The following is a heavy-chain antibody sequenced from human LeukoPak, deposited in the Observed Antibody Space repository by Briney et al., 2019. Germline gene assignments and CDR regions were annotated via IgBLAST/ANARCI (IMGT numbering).Heavy chain of an antibody. V-gene: IGHV3-21*04. Sequence: GGSLRLSCAASGFTFSSYSMNWVRQAPGKGLEWVSSISSSSSYIYYADSVKGRFTISRDNAKNSLYLQMNSLRAEDTAVYYCAKDFISYSSAEGLVFDYWGQGTLVTVSS. J-gene: IGHJ4*02. CDR2: ISSSSSYI. D-gene: IGHD6-19*01. CDR1: GFTFSSYS. CDR3: AKDFISYSSAEGLVFDY.